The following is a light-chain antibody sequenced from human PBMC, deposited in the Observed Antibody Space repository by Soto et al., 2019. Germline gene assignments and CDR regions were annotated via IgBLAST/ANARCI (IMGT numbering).Light chain of an antibody. J-gene: IGKJ1*01. Sequence: DIVLTQSPATLSLSPGERATVSCRASQNVDGQLALYQQRPGQAPRLLIYDASIRAAGIPARFSASGTGTDFTLTISDVQPEDFAVYYCHQRQSWPRTFGQGTKVDI. CDR1: QNVDGQ. V-gene: IGKV3-11*01. CDR3: HQRQSWPRT. CDR2: DAS.